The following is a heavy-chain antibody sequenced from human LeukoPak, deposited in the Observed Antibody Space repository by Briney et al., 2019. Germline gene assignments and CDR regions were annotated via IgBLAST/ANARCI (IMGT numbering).Heavy chain of an antibody. CDR2: ISAYNGNT. V-gene: IGHV1-18*01. J-gene: IGHJ1*01. CDR3: AREGYYDSSGYSTAEYFQH. Sequence: ASVKVSCKASGYTFTSYGISWVRQAPGQGLEWMGWISAYNGNTNYAQKLQGRVTMTTDTSTSTAYMELRSLRSDDTAVYYCAREGYYDSSGYSTAEYFQHWDQGTLVTVSS. CDR1: GYTFTSYG. D-gene: IGHD3-22*01.